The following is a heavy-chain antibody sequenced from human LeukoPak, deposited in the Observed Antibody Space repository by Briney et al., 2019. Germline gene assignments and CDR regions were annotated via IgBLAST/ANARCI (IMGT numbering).Heavy chain of an antibody. D-gene: IGHD1-26*01. CDR2: ISSSRSYI. CDR1: GFTFNSYS. CDR3: ARGVVGATWRFDY. V-gene: IGHV3-21*01. J-gene: IGHJ4*02. Sequence: GGSLRLSCAASGFTFNSYSMNWVRQAPGKGLEWVSSISSSRSYILYADSVKGLFTISRDNAKNSLYLQMNSLRAEDTAVYYCARGVVGATWRFDYWGQGTLVTVSP.